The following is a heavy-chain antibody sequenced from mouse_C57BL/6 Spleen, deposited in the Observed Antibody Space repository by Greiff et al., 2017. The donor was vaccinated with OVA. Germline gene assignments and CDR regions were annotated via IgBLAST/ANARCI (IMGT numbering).Heavy chain of an antibody. CDR1: GFTFSSYG. V-gene: IGHV5-6*01. CDR2: ISSGGSYT. Sequence: EVQLKESGGDLVKPGGSLKLSCAASGFTFSSYGMSWVRQTPDKRLEWVATISSGGSYTYYPDSVKGRFTISRDNAKNTLYLQMSSLKSEDTAMYYCARRGTGDWGQGTLVTVSA. CDR3: ARRGTGD. J-gene: IGHJ3*01.